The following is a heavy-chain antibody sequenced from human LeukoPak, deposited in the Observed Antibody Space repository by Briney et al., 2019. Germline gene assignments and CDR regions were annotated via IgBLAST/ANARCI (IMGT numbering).Heavy chain of an antibody. D-gene: IGHD1-26*01. J-gene: IGHJ3*02. CDR1: GGSISSGDYY. V-gene: IGHV4-30-2*01. CDR2: IYHSGST. CDR3: ARLKLEAFDI. Sequence: PSETLSLTCTVSGGSISSGDYYWSWIRQPPGKGLEWIGYIYHSGSTYYNPSLKSRVTISVDRSKNQFSLKLSSVTAADTAVYYCARLKLEAFDIWGQGTMVTVSS.